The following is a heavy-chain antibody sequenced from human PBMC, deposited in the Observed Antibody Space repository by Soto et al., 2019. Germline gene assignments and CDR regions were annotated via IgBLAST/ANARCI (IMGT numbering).Heavy chain of an antibody. CDR2: IYYTGTS. Sequence: PSETLSLTCKVSGASVSSGSYYWSWIRQPPGKGLEWIGYIYYTGTSDSNPSLKSRVTISIDTSKNQISLNLNSVTAADTAVYYCARALSTNEGWFDPWGQGRLVTVSS. V-gene: IGHV4-61*01. D-gene: IGHD2-8*01. CDR1: GASVSSGSYY. J-gene: IGHJ5*02. CDR3: ARALSTNEGWFDP.